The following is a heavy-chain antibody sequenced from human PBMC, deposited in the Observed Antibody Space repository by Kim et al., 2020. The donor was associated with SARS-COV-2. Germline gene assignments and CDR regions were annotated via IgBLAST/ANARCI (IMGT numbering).Heavy chain of an antibody. J-gene: IGHJ4*02. CDR2: DGTSK. CDR3: ARGPFDY. V-gene: IGHV3-7*04. Sequence: DGTSKFHADSVKARFTISRDNAKNSLYLQMNSLIAEYTAVYYCARGPFDYWGQGTLVTVSS.